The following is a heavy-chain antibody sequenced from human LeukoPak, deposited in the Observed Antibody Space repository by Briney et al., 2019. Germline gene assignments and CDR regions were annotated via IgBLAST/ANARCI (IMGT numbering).Heavy chain of an antibody. CDR1: GFTFSSYA. CDR3: AKFVVPAWPPNTGWFDP. J-gene: IGHJ5*02. V-gene: IGHV3-23*01. Sequence: GGSLRLSCAASGFTFSSYAMSWVRQAPGKGLEWVSAISGSGGSTYYADSVKGRFTISRDNSKNTLYLQMNSLRAEDTAVYYCAKFVVPAWPPNTGWFDPWGQGTLVTVSS. D-gene: IGHD3-10*02. CDR2: ISGSGGST.